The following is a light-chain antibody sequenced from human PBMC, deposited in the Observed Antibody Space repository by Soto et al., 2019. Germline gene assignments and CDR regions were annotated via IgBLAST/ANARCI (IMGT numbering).Light chain of an antibody. CDR1: QTINNW. CDR3: QQYSSDST. Sequence: DIQMTQSPSTLSASVGDRVTITCRASQTINNWLAWYQQKPGKAPKLLIYRASSLENGVPSRFSGRGSGTDFIFTLPSLQPDDFATYYCQQYSSDSTFGQGTKVEIK. CDR2: RAS. V-gene: IGKV1-5*03. J-gene: IGKJ1*01.